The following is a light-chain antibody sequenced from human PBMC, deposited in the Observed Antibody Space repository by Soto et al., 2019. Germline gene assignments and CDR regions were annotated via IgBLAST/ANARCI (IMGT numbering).Light chain of an antibody. J-gene: IGKJ5*01. Sequence: VLTQSPDTLSVPPGDRATLSCRASESVRSGLAWYQQKPGQAPRLLIYGASIRAADVPPRFSGSGSGTEFTLTINSLQSEDFAVYYCQQYNDWPTITFGQGTRLETK. V-gene: IGKV3-15*01. CDR1: ESVRSG. CDR2: GAS. CDR3: QQYNDWPTIT.